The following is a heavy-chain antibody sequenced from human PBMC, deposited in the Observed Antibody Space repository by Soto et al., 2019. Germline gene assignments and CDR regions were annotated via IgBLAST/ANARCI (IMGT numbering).Heavy chain of an antibody. D-gene: IGHD1-1*01. J-gene: IGHJ5*02. Sequence: GASLKVSCKASGYTFTSDGISWVRQAPGQGLEWMGWISAYNGNTNYAQKLQGRVTMTTDTSTSTAYMELRSLRSDDTAVYYCARDPAVLERRFPWFDPWGQGTLVTVSS. CDR2: ISAYNGNT. CDR1: GYTFTSDG. CDR3: ARDPAVLERRFPWFDP. V-gene: IGHV1-18*01.